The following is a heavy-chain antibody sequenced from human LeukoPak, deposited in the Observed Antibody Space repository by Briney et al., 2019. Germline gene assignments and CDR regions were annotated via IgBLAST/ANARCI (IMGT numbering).Heavy chain of an antibody. CDR2: ISYDGSNK. J-gene: IGHJ4*02. V-gene: IGHV3-30*18. Sequence: GGSLRLSCAASGFTFSSYGMHWVRQAPGKGLEWVAVISYDGSNKYYADSVKGRFTISRDNSKNTLYLQMNSLRAEGTAVYYCAKDEEYYYDSSGYFDYWGQGTLVTVSS. CDR1: GFTFSSYG. CDR3: AKDEEYYYDSSGYFDY. D-gene: IGHD3-22*01.